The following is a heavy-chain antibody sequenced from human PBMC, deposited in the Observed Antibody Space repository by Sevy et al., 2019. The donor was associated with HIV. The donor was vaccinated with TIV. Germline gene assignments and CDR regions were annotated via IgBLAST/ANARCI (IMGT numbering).Heavy chain of an antibody. J-gene: IGHJ4*02. CDR3: ARGTRDWAGIDY. CDR1: GFTFNTYW. V-gene: IGHV3-74*01. Sequence: GSLRLSCAASGFTFNTYWMHWVRQAPGKGLIWVSRVNTDGTFTTYADSVKGRFTISRDNAKNTVYLQMNSLRVEDTAVYHCARGTRDWAGIDYWGQGTLVTVSS. D-gene: IGHD2-8*01. CDR2: VNTDGTFT.